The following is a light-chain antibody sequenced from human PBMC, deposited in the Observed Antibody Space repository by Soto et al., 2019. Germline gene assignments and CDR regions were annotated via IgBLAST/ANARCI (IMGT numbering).Light chain of an antibody. J-gene: IGKJ4*01. CDR3: QNYNSAPLT. CDR1: QDISNS. CDR2: ATS. V-gene: IGKV1-27*01. Sequence: DIQMTQSPSSLSASVGDRVTITCRASQDISNSLAWYQQTPGKVPKVLIYATSILQSGVPARFSGSGSGTDFTLTISSPQPEDVATYYCQNYNSAPLTFGGGTKVEI.